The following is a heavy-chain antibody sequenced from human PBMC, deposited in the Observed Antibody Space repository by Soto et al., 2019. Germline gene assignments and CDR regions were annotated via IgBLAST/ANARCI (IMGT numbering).Heavy chain of an antibody. CDR3: ARLEGTYGDFDY. V-gene: IGHV4-39*01. CDR2: IYYSGST. Sequence: SETLSLTCTVSGGSISSSSYYWGWIRQPPGKGLEWIGSIYYSGSTYYNPSLKSRVTISVDTSKNQFSLKLSSVTAADTAVYYCARLEGTYGDFDYWGKGTLVTVS. D-gene: IGHD4-17*01. J-gene: IGHJ4*02. CDR1: GGSISSSSYY.